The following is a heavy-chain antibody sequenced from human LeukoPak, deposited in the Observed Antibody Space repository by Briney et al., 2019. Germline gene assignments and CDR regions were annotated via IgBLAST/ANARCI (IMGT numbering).Heavy chain of an antibody. J-gene: IGHJ3*02. CDR1: GGTFSSYA. V-gene: IGHV1-69*13. D-gene: IGHD4-17*01. Sequence: SVKVSCKASGGTFSSYAISWVRQAPGQGLEWMGGIIPIFGTANYAQKFQGRVTITADESTSTAYMEPSSLRSEDTAVYYCAREFGPYGDYPDAFDIWGQGTMVTVSS. CDR3: AREFGPYGDYPDAFDI. CDR2: IIPIFGTA.